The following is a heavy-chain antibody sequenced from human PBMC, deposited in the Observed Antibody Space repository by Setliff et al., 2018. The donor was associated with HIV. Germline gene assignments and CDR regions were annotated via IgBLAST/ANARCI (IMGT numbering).Heavy chain of an antibody. Sequence: GGSLRLSCAASGFTFSNYWMDWVRQSPGKGLEWVAASGRGGDTAYYADSAKGRFTVSRDDSRNMLFLQMNSLGAEDTAIYYCAKPTSGIYPRSFDLWGQGTMVTVS. CDR2: SGRGGDTA. V-gene: IGHV3-23*01. J-gene: IGHJ3*01. CDR1: GFTFSNYW. D-gene: IGHD1-26*01. CDR3: AKPTSGIYPRSFDL.